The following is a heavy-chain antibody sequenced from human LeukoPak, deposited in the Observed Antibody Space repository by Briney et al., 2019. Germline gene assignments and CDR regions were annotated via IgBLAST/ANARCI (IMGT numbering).Heavy chain of an antibody. D-gene: IGHD6-13*01. J-gene: IGHJ6*03. CDR3: ARVLAAAGTYYYYYYYMDV. CDR1: GGSISSYY. CDR2: IYTSGST. Sequence: SETLSLTCTVSGGSISSYYWSWIRQPAGKGLEWIGRIYTSGSTNYNPSLKSRVTMSVDTSKNQFSLKLSSVTAADTAVYYCARVLAAAGTYYYYYYYMDVWGKGTTVTVSS. V-gene: IGHV4-4*07.